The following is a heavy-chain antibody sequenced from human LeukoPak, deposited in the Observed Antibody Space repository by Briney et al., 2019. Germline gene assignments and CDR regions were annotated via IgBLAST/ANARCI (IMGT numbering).Heavy chain of an antibody. V-gene: IGHV3-23*01. CDR2: ISGSGGST. CDR3: AKSPPIVVVITRFDY. D-gene: IGHD3-22*01. CDR1: GFTFSSYA. Sequence: GGSLRLSCAASGFTFSSYAMSWVHQAPGKGLEWVSAISGSGGSTYYADSVKGRFTISRDNSKNTLYLQMNSLRAEDTAVYYCAKSPPIVVVITRFDYWGQGTLVTVSS. J-gene: IGHJ4*02.